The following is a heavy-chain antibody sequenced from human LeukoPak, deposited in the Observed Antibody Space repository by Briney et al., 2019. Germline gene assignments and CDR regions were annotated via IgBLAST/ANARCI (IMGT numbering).Heavy chain of an antibody. V-gene: IGHV4-59*01. CDR1: GGSIRNYY. D-gene: IGHD3-10*01. Sequence: SETLSLTCTVSGGSIRNYYWNWIRQSPGQGLEWIGYIYSSGSTNYNPSLKSRLTISVDASKNQFSLKLTSVTAADTAVYYCARAYYYGSGSYGLDYWGQGTLVTVSS. CDR2: IYSSGST. J-gene: IGHJ4*02. CDR3: ARAYYYGSGSYGLDY.